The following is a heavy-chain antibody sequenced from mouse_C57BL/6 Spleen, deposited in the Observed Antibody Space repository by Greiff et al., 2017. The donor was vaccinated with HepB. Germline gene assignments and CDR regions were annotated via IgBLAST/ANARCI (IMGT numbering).Heavy chain of an antibody. CDR2: ISYDGSN. CDR1: GYSITSGYY. CDR3: ARDDYDEAGYFDV. Sequence: EVQRVESGPGLVKPSQSLSLTCSVTGYSITSGYYWNWIRQFPGNKLEWMGYISYDGSNNYNPSLKNRISITRDTSKNQFFLKLNSVTTEDTATYYCARDDYDEAGYFDVWGTGTTVTVSS. V-gene: IGHV3-6*01. J-gene: IGHJ1*03. D-gene: IGHD2-4*01.